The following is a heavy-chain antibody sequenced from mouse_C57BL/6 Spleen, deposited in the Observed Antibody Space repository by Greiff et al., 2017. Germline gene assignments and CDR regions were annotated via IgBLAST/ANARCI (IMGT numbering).Heavy chain of an antibody. J-gene: IGHJ2*01. Sequence: EVKVEESGGGLVQPGGSMKLSCAASGFTFSDAWMDWVRQSPEKGLEWVAEIRNKANNHATYYAESVKGRFTISRDDSKSSVYLQMNSLRAEDTGIYYCTGYGSSLYYFDYWGQGTTLTVSS. CDR3: TGYGSSLYYFDY. CDR1: GFTFSDAW. V-gene: IGHV6-6*01. D-gene: IGHD1-1*01. CDR2: IRNKANNHAT.